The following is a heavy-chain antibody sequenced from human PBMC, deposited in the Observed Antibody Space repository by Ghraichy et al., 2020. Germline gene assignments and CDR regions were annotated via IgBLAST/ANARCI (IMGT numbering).Heavy chain of an antibody. CDR2: INGDGSST. J-gene: IGHJ6*02. CDR1: GFTLSNFW. D-gene: IGHD3-3*01. CDR3: MRDWRNYGMDV. V-gene: IGHV3-74*01. Sequence: GGSLRLSCAASGFTLSNFWVHWVRQVPGKGLVWVSRINGDGSSTSYADSVRGRFSISRDNAKNTVFLQMNSLRAEDTALYYCMRDWRNYGMDVWGQGTTVTVSS.